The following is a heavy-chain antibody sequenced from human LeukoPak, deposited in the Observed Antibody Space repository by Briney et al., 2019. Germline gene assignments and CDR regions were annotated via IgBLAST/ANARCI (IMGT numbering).Heavy chain of an antibody. V-gene: IGHV1-2*02. CDR1: GYTFTDYY. Sequence: ASVKVSCKASGYTFTDYYMHWVRQAPGQGLEWMGWINPNSGGTNYAQKFQGRVTMTRDTSISTAYMELSRLRSDDTAVYYCARDRYGSGNSPFDYWGQGTLVTVSS. CDR2: INPNSGGT. J-gene: IGHJ4*02. D-gene: IGHD3-10*01. CDR3: ARDRYGSGNSPFDY.